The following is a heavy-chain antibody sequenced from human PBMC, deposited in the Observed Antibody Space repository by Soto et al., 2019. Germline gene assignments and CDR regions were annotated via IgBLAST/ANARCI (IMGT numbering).Heavy chain of an antibody. Sequence: QVQLQLWGAGLLKPSETLSLTCAVYGGSFRGYYWSWIRQPPGKGLEWIGEINHSGRTNYNPSLKSRVTISVDTSKNQFSLKLSSVTAADTAVYYCARAPNSGSYYDNWGQGTLVTVSS. V-gene: IGHV4-34*01. CDR1: GGSFRGYY. CDR2: INHSGRT. CDR3: ARAPNSGSYYDN. J-gene: IGHJ4*02. D-gene: IGHD1-26*01.